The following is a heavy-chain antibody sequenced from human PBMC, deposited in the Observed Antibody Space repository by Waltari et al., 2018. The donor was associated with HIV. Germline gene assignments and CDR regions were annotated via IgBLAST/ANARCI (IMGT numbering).Heavy chain of an antibody. CDR2: ISFDGNNA. J-gene: IGHJ6*02. V-gene: IGHV3-30-3*01. CDR3: ARTIFGVMITSDFFYGMDV. D-gene: IGHD3-3*01. Sequence: QEQLVESGGGVAQPGRSLRLSCSASGFIFRDYAIHWVRQAPGKGLEWVGLISFDGNNAYYADSVKGRFTISRDNSKNTMSLQMNSLRSDDTALYYCARTIFGVMITSDFFYGMDVWGQGTTVTVS. CDR1: GFIFRDYA.